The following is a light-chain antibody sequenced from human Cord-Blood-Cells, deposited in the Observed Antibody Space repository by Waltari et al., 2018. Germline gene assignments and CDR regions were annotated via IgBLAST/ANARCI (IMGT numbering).Light chain of an antibody. CDR3: QQRSNWLT. CDR1: QSVSSY. V-gene: IGKV3-11*01. CDR2: DAS. J-gene: IGKJ4*01. Sequence: EIVLTQPPATLSLSPGERATLSCRASQSVSSYFAWYQQKPCQAPRLLIYDASNRATGIPARFSGSGSGTDFTLTISSLEPEDFAVYYCQQRSNWLTFGGGTKVEIK.